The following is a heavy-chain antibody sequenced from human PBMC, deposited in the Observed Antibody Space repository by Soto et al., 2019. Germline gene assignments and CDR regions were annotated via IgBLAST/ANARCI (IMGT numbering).Heavy chain of an antibody. D-gene: IGHD4-17*01. CDR2: ISWDGGST. CDR3: AKGHYGDYYDAFDI. Sequence: EVQLVESGGVVVQPGGSLRLSCAASGFTFDDYTMHWVRQAPGKGLEWVSLISWDGGSTYYADSVKGRFTISRDNSKISLYLQMNSLRTEDTALYYCAKGHYGDYYDAFDIWGQGTMVTVSS. CDR1: GFTFDDYT. V-gene: IGHV3-43*01. J-gene: IGHJ3*02.